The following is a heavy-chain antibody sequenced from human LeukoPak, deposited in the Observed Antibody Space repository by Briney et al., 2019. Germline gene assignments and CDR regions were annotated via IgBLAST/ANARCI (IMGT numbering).Heavy chain of an antibody. V-gene: IGHV4-59*08. J-gene: IGHJ3*02. CDR2: IYYSGST. Sequence: SETLSLTCTVSGGSISSYYWSWIRQPPGKGLEWIGYIYYSGSTNYNPPLKSRVTISVDTSKNQFSLKLSSVTAADTAVYYCASMLSLYYDSSGYDAFDIWGQGTMVTVSS. D-gene: IGHD3-22*01. CDR3: ASMLSLYYDSSGYDAFDI. CDR1: GGSISSYY.